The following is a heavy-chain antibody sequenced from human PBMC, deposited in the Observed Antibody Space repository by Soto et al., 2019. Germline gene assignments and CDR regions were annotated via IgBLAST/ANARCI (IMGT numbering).Heavy chain of an antibody. V-gene: IGHV4-59*01. Sequence: PSETLSLTCTVSGGSISSYYWSCIRQPPGKGLEWIGYIYYSGSTNYNPSLKSRVTISVDTSKNLFSLKLSSVTAADTAVYYCARAGLRFLEWLPPGAFDIWGQGTMVTVSS. D-gene: IGHD3-3*01. CDR3: ARAGLRFLEWLPPGAFDI. CDR2: IYYSGST. CDR1: GGSISSYY. J-gene: IGHJ3*02.